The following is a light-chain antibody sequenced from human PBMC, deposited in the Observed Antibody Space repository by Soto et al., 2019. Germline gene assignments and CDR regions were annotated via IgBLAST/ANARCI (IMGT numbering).Light chain of an antibody. CDR2: DAS. V-gene: IGKV3-11*01. CDR1: QSVSSY. CDR3: QQRSNWPRT. Sequence: EIVMTQSPATLSVSPVEIATLSCRASQSVSSYLAWYQQKPGQAPRLLIYDASNRATGIPARFSGSGSGTDFTLTISSLEPEDFAVYYCQQRSNWPRTFGQGTRREIK. J-gene: IGKJ5*01.